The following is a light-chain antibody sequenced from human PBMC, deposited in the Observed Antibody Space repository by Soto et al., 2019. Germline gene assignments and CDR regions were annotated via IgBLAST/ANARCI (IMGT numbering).Light chain of an antibody. CDR1: SSDIGAYNF. V-gene: IGLV2-14*03. Sequence: QSALTQPASVSGSRGQSITISCTGTSSDIGAYNFVSWYQQHPGKAPKLMLYDVNIRPSGVSNRFSGSKSGNTASLTISVLQAEDEADYYCTSWTTSTTMIFGGGTKLTVL. CDR2: DVN. CDR3: TSWTTSTTMI. J-gene: IGLJ2*01.